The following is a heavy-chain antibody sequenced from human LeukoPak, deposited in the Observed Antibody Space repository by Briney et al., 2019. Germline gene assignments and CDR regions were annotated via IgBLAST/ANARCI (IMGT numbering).Heavy chain of an antibody. J-gene: IGHJ6*02. V-gene: IGHV3-21*01. Sequence: VRSLRLSCAASGFTLTSYTMNSVPEAPGQGLGWVSCISSSSSYRYYAHSVKGRFTISRNNAKNSLYLQMDSLRADGTGVYYCARVGYSSVDYYVMDFLVRGGTASVCS. CDR1: GFTLTSYT. CDR2: ISSSSSYR. D-gene: IGHD6-19*01. CDR3: ARVGYSSVDYYVMDF.